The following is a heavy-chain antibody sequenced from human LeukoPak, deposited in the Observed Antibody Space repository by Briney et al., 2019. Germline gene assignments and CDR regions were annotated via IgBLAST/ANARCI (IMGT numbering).Heavy chain of an antibody. CDR3: ARGVRYLGPSYYYYYYMDV. Sequence: SETLSLTCTVSGGSISSYYWSWIRQPAGKGLEWIGRIYTSGSTNYNPSLKSRVTISVDTPKNQFSLKLSSVTAADTAVYYCARGVRYLGPSYYYYYYMDVWGKGTTVTISS. D-gene: IGHD3-9*01. V-gene: IGHV4-4*07. CDR2: IYTSGST. CDR1: GGSISSYY. J-gene: IGHJ6*03.